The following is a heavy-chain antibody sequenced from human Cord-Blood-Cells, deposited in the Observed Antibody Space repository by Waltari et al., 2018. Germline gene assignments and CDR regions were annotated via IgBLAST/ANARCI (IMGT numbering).Heavy chain of an antibody. V-gene: IGHV3-9*01. CDR1: GFTFDDYA. CDR3: AKDTSFDY. CDR2: ISWKSGSI. J-gene: IGHJ4*02. Sequence: EVQLVESGGGLVQPGRSLRLSCAASGFTFDDYAMHWVRQAPGKGLEWVSGISWKSGSIGYADAVKGRFTSSRDNAKNSLYLQMNSLRAEDTALYYCAKDTSFDYWGQGTLVTVSS.